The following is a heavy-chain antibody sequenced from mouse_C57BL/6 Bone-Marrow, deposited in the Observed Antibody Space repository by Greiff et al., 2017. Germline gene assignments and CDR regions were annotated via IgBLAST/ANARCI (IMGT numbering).Heavy chain of an antibody. CDR1: GYAFSSSW. Sequence: QVQLQQSGPELVKPGASVKISCKASGYAFSSSWMNWVKQRPGKGLEWIGRIYPGDGDTNYNGKFKGKATLTADKSSSTAYMQLSSLTSEDSAVYLCAGFNTVVATDFDVWGTGTTVTVSS. CDR2: IYPGDGDT. D-gene: IGHD1-1*01. J-gene: IGHJ1*03. CDR3: AGFNTVVATDFDV. V-gene: IGHV1-82*01.